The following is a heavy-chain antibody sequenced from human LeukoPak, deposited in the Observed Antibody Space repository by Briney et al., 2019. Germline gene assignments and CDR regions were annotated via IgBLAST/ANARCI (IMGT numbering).Heavy chain of an antibody. V-gene: IGHV4-34*01. CDR3: ARHGDI. Sequence: KPSETLSLTCAVSGGSFSGYYWSWIRQPPGKGLEWIGEINHTGSTSYNPSLKSRVTISVDTSKNQFSLKLSSVTAADTAVYYCARHGDIWGQGTMVTVSS. J-gene: IGHJ3*02. CDR1: GGSFSGYY. CDR2: INHTGST.